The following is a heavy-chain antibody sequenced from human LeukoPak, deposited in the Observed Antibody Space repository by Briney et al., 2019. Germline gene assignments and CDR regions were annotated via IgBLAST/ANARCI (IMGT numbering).Heavy chain of an antibody. D-gene: IGHD3-10*01. J-gene: IGHJ4*02. CDR3: ASSGSYFQADY. CDR1: GYSISSGYY. Sequence: SETLSLNCTVSGYSISSGYYWGWIRQPPGKGLEWIGSIYHSGSTYYNPSLKSRVTISVDTSKNQFSLKLSSVTAADTAVYYCASSGSYFQADYWGQGSLVTVSS. CDR2: IYHSGST. V-gene: IGHV4-38-2*02.